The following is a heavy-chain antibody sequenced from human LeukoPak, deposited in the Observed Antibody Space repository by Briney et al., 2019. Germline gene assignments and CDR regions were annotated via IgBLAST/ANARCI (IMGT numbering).Heavy chain of an antibody. Sequence: ASVKVSCKASGYTFTTYYMHWVRQAPGQGLEWMGIINPSGGSTNYAQKFQGRVTMTRDTSTSTVYMELSSLRSEDMAVYYCARVHSNYEEYYYGMDVWGQGTTVTVSS. D-gene: IGHD4-11*01. V-gene: IGHV1-46*01. CDR1: GYTFTTYY. CDR3: ARVHSNYEEYYYGMDV. CDR2: INPSGGST. J-gene: IGHJ6*02.